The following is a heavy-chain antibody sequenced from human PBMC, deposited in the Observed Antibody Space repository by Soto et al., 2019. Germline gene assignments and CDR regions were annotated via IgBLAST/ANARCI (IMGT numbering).Heavy chain of an antibody. D-gene: IGHD3-3*01. CDR3: ARATSLEWLLWSHGTKYYYYMDV. J-gene: IGHJ6*03. V-gene: IGHV3-21*01. CDR1: GFTFSSYS. CDR2: ISSSSSYI. Sequence: PGGSLRLSCAASGFTFSSYSMNWVRQAPGKGLEWVSSISSSSSYIYYADSVKGRFTISRDNAKNSLYLQMNSLRAEDTAVYYCARATSLEWLLWSHGTKYYYYMDVWGKGTTVTVSS.